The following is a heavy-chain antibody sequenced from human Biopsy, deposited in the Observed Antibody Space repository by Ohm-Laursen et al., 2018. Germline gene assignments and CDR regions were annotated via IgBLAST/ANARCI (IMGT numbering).Heavy chain of an antibody. Sequence: SLRLSCAVSGFSVSSYDMNWVRQAPGKGLEWTSYISETSSHIYDADSVRGRFTVARDIAKNSLYLQLNSLRVEDTAVYYCARDSSRRAREGGMDVWGQGTTVTVSS. J-gene: IGHJ6*02. CDR2: ISETSSHI. CDR1: GFSVSSYD. V-gene: IGHV3-21*01. CDR3: ARDSSRRAREGGMDV. D-gene: IGHD6-6*01.